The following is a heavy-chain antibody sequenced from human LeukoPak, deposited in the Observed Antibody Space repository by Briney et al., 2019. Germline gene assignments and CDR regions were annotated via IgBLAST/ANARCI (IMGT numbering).Heavy chain of an antibody. J-gene: IGHJ6*02. Sequence: GGSLRLSCAASGFIFSSYEMNWVRQAPGKGLEWVSHIGGSGSPIYYADSVRGRFTISRDNAKNSLYLQMNTLRAEDTAVYFCAKLTTKFVYYYYGMDVWGQGTTVTVSS. CDR3: AKLTTKFVYYYYGMDV. CDR2: IGGSGSPI. D-gene: IGHD3-22*01. V-gene: IGHV3-48*03. CDR1: GFIFSSYE.